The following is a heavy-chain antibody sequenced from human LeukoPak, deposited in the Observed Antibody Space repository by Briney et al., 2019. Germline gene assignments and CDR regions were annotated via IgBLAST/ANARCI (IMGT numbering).Heavy chain of an antibody. CDR2: INSDGSST. J-gene: IGHJ4*02. D-gene: IGHD2-2*01. Sequence: SGGSLRLSCVASGFTFSSYWMHWVRQAPGKGLVWVSRINSDGSSTTYADFVKGRFTISRDNARNTLYLQMNSLWAEDTAVYYCTSDPPSLGYCSSTSCYPAEWWGQGTLVSVSS. CDR3: TSDPPSLGYCSSTSCYPAEW. CDR1: GFTFSSYW. V-gene: IGHV3-74*01.